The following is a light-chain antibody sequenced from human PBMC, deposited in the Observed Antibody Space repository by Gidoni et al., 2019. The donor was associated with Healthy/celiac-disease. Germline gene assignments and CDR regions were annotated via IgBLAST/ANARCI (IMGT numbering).Light chain of an antibody. CDR3: QQYDNLPWT. CDR1: QDISNY. J-gene: IGKJ1*01. Sequence: DILMTQSPSSLSASVGDRVTITCQASQDISNYLNWYQQKPGKAPKLLIYDASNLETGVPSRFSGSGSGTDFTFTISSLQPEDIATYYCQQYDNLPWTFGQGTKVEIK. V-gene: IGKV1-33*01. CDR2: DAS.